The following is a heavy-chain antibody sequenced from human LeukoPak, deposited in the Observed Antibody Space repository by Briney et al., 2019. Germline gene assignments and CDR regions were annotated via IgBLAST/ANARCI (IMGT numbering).Heavy chain of an antibody. D-gene: IGHD3-9*01. CDR2: ISLNSGSI. Sequence: PGGSLRLSCAASGFTFDDYAMHWVRQAPGKGLEWVSGISLNSGSIGYADSVKGRFTISRDNAKNSLYLQMNSLRAEDTALYYCAKAVGGHYDILTGYHYFDYWGQGTLVTVSS. CDR3: AKAVGGHYDILTGYHYFDY. CDR1: GFTFDDYA. J-gene: IGHJ4*02. V-gene: IGHV3-9*01.